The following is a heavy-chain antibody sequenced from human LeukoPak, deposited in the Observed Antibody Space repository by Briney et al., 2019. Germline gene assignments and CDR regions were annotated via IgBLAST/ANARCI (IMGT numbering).Heavy chain of an antibody. V-gene: IGHV3-23*01. CDR2: ISGSAGST. J-gene: IGHJ4*02. CDR3: AKATDYGDYGDY. D-gene: IGHD4-17*01. CDR1: GFTFSSYA. Sequence: GGSLRLSCAVSGFTFSSYAMTWVRQAPGKGLEWVSAISGSAGSTYYADSVKGRFTISRDNSKNTLYLQMNSLRAEDTAVYYCAKATDYGDYGDYWGQGTLVTVSS.